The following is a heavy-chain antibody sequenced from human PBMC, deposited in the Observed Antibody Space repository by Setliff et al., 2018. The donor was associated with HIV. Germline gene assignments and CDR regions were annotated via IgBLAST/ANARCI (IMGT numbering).Heavy chain of an antibody. CDR3: AREYSSSSANWYFDL. D-gene: IGHD6-6*01. J-gene: IGHJ2*01. CDR2: TYTSENT. CDR1: NGSINSGSYY. Sequence: SETLSLTCTVSNGSINSGSYYWSWIRQPAGKRLEWIGRTYTSENTNYNPSFKSRVTISVDVSKNQFYLKLSSVTAADTAVYYCAREYSSSSANWYFDLWGRGTLVTVSS. V-gene: IGHV4-61*02.